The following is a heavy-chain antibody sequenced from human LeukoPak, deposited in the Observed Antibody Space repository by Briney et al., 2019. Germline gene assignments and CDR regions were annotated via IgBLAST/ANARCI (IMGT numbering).Heavy chain of an antibody. CDR2: ISGGGETT. CDR1: GFTFSSYG. D-gene: IGHD2-8*01. J-gene: IGHJ4*02. V-gene: IGHV3-23*01. CDR3: AKDCGGCMMTFDN. Sequence: GGSLRLSCAASGFTFSSYGMGWVRQAPGKGLEWVSSISGGGETTYYADSVKGRFPISRDNSKNTLYLQMNSLRAEDTAGYYCAKDCGGCMMTFDNWGQGTLVTVSS.